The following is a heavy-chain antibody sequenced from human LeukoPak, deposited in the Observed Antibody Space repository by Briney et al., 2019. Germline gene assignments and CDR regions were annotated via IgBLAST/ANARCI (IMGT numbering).Heavy chain of an antibody. CDR2: ISGSGGST. CDR3: AKEPSMTYYDSSGYPY. J-gene: IGHJ4*02. Sequence: GGSLRLSCAASGFTFSNCAMSWVRQAPGKGLEWVSGISGSGGSTYYADSVKGRFTISRDNSKNTLYLQMNSLRAEDTAVYYCAKEPSMTYYDSSGYPYWGQGTLVTVSS. V-gene: IGHV3-23*01. D-gene: IGHD3-22*01. CDR1: GFTFSNCA.